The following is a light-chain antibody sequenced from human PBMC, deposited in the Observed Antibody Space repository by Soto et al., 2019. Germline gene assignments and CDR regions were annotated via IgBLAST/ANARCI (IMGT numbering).Light chain of an antibody. CDR3: QQYGSSGT. V-gene: IGKV3-20*01. CDR2: GAS. J-gene: IGKJ1*01. CDR1: QSVSNNY. Sequence: EIVFTQAPCTLSLSPPERATLSCRASQSVSNNYLAWYQQKPGQAPRLLIYGASNRATGIPDRFSGSGSGTDFTLTISRLETEDFAVYYCQQYGSSGTFGQGTKVDIK.